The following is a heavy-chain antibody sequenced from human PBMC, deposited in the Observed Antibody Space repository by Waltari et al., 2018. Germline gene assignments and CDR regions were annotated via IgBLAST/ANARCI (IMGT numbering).Heavy chain of an antibody. J-gene: IGHJ3*02. CDR3: ARWVDGSGRSYDAFDI. CDR1: GGTFSSYT. V-gene: IGHV1-69*02. CDR2: IIPIRGIA. D-gene: IGHD3-10*01. Sequence: QVQLVQSGAEVKKPGSSVKVSCKASGGTFSSYTISWVRQAPGQGLEWMGRIIPIRGIAIYAQKFQGRVTITADKSTSTAYMELSSLRSDDTAVYYCARWVDGSGRSYDAFDIWGQGTMVTVSS.